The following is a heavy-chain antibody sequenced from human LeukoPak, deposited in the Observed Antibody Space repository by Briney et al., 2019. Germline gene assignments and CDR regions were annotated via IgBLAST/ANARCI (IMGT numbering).Heavy chain of an antibody. CDR1: GFTFSGFA. V-gene: IGHV3-23*01. CDR3: AKDYAVGSIDY. J-gene: IGHJ4*02. CDR2: MSRSGEST. D-gene: IGHD3-16*01. Sequence: GGSLRLSCAASGFTFSGFAMSWIRQAPGKGLEWVSSMSRSGESTFYADSVRGRFTISRDNSKNTVSLQMESLRAEDTALYYCAKDYAVGSIDYWGQGTLVTVSS.